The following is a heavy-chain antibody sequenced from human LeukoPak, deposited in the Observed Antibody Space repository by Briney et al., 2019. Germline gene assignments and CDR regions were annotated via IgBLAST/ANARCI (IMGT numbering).Heavy chain of an antibody. J-gene: IGHJ4*02. CDR1: GGTFSSYA. Sequence: ASVNVSCKASGGTFSSYAISWVRQAPGQGLEWMGGIIPIFGTANYAQKFQGRVTITTDESTSTAYMELSSLRSEDTAVYYCARDHTYRGLDYWGQGTLVTVSS. CDR3: ARDHTYRGLDY. D-gene: IGHD1-26*01. V-gene: IGHV1-69*05. CDR2: IIPIFGTA.